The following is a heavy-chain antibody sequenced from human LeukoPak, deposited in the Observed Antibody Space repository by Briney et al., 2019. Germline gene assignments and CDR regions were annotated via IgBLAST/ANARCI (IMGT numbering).Heavy chain of an antibody. CDR1: GFAFSSYG. Sequence: PGGSLRLSCAASGFAFSSYGMSWVRQAPGKGLEWVSAISGSGGSTYYADSVKGRFTISRDNSKNTLYLQMNSLRAEDTAVYYCARGADTGYSSDYWGQGTLVTVSS. CDR2: ISGSGGST. D-gene: IGHD3-9*01. CDR3: ARGADTGYSSDY. J-gene: IGHJ4*02. V-gene: IGHV3-23*01.